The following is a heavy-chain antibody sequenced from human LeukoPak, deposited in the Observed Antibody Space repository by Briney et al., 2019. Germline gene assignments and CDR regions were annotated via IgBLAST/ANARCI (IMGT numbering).Heavy chain of an antibody. D-gene: IGHD3-10*01. Sequence: GESLKISCKASGYSFPDYWIGWVRQPPGKGLEWMGIIYPGDSDTRYSPSFQGQVTISADKSISTAYLQWSSLKALDIAMYYCARADQLRWFGDPRRPYYYGMDVWGQGTTVTVSS. J-gene: IGHJ6*02. CDR1: GYSFPDYW. CDR2: IYPGDSDT. V-gene: IGHV5-51*01. CDR3: ARADQLRWFGDPRRPYYYGMDV.